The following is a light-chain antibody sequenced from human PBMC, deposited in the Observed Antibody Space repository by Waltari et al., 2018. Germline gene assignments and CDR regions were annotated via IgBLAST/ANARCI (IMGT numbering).Light chain of an antibody. V-gene: IGKV3-20*01. J-gene: IGKJ1*01. Sequence: ESALTQSPGTLSLSPGEKATLSCRASQRIGKYLVWYQQKPGQAPRLLIYAASSRATGVPDRCSGSGSGTDFSLTISRLEPEDFAVYYCQNHERLPATCGQGTKVEIK. CDR3: QNHERLPAT. CDR1: QRIGKY. CDR2: AAS.